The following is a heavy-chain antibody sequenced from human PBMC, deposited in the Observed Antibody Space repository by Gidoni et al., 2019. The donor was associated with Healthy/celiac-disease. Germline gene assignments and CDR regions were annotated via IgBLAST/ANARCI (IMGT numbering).Heavy chain of an antibody. CDR3: ATFTPYYYGSGSYLGY. CDR1: GYTLTELS. V-gene: IGHV1-24*01. Sequence: GAEVKKPGASVKVSCKVSGYTLTELSMHWVRQAPGKGLEWMGGFDPEDGETIYAQKFQGRVTMTEDTSTDTAYMELSSLRSEDTAVYYCATFTPYYYGSGSYLGYWGQGTLVTVSS. J-gene: IGHJ4*02. D-gene: IGHD3-10*01. CDR2: FDPEDGET.